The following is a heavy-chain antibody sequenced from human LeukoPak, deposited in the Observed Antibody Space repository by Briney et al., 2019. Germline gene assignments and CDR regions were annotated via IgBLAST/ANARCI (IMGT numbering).Heavy chain of an antibody. CDR1: GYTFTGYY. J-gene: IGHJ6*03. D-gene: IGHD6-13*01. Sequence: ASVKVSCKASGYTFTGYYMHWVRQAPGQGLEWMGWINPNSGGTNYAQKFQGRVTMTRDTSISTAYMELSRLRSDDTAVYYCARDGAIGWGIYYYYYMDVWGKGTTVTVSS. CDR2: INPNSGGT. V-gene: IGHV1-2*02. CDR3: ARDGAIGWGIYYYYYMDV.